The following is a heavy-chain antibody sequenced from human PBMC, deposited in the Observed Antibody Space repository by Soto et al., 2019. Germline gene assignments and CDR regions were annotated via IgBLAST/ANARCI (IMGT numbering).Heavy chain of an antibody. CDR1: GGSFSGYY. CDR2: INHSGST. Sequence: SETLSLTCAVYGGSFSGYYWSWIRQPPGKGLEWIGEINHSGSTNYNPSLKSRVTISVDTSKNQFSPKLSSVTAADTAVYYCAGRELELRGGDYWGQGTLVTVSS. J-gene: IGHJ4*02. D-gene: IGHD1-7*01. V-gene: IGHV4-34*01. CDR3: AGRELELRGGDY.